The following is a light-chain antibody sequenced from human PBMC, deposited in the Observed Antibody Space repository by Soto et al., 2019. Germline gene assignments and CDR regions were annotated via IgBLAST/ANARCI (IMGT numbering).Light chain of an antibody. Sequence: QSALTQPASVSGSPGQSITLSCTGTSSDVGGYNAVSWYQQHPGKAPKLMIFGVNERPSGVSNRFSGSKSGNTASLTISGLQAEDEADYYCASYATGGAHVFGTATKVTVL. CDR1: SSDVGGYNA. J-gene: IGLJ1*01. CDR3: ASYATGGAHV. CDR2: GVN. V-gene: IGLV2-14*01.